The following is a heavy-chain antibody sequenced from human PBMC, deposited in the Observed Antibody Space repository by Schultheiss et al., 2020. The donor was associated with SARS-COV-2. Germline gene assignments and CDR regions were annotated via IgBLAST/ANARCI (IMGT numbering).Heavy chain of an antibody. Sequence: SQTLSLTFTVSGGSISSYYWSWIRQPPGKGLEWIGYIYYSGSTNYNPSLKSRVTISVDTSKNQFSLKLSSVTAADTAVYYCARLSSGYSYGYGYFQHWGQGTLVTVSS. V-gene: IGHV4-59*08. J-gene: IGHJ1*01. CDR1: GGSISSYY. CDR3: ARLSSGYSYGYGYFQH. D-gene: IGHD5-18*01. CDR2: IYYSGST.